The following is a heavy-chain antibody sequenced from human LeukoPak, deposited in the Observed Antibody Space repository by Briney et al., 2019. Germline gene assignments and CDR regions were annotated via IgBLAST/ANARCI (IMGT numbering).Heavy chain of an antibody. CDR3: ARDIELST. CDR2: ISGSGGST. J-gene: IGHJ3*01. Sequence: GGSLRLSCAASGFTFSSYAMNWVRQAPGRGLEWVSVISGSGGSTYYADSVKGRFTISRDNSKNTLYLQMNSLRAEDTAIYYCARDIELSTWGLGTMVTVSS. V-gene: IGHV3-23*01. CDR1: GFTFSSYA. D-gene: IGHD3-16*02.